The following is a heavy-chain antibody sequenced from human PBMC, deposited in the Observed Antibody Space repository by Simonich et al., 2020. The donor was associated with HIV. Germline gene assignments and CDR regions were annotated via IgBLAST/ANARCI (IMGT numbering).Heavy chain of an antibody. CDR2: HIPIFGTA. CDR1: GGTFSSFA. CDR3: ARKGGGRGVYYFDY. V-gene: IGHV1-69*13. Sequence: QVQLVQSGAEVKKPGSSVKVSCKASGGTFSSFAISWVRQAPGLGLEWVGWHIPIFGTANYAKRFEGRVTKTADESTSTAYMELSSLRSEDTGIYYCARKGGGRGVYYFDYWGQGTLVTVSS. J-gene: IGHJ4*02. D-gene: IGHD3-10*01.